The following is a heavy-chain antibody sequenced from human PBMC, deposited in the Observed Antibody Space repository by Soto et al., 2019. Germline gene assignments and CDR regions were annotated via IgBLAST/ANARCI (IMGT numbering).Heavy chain of an antibody. J-gene: IGHJ4*02. CDR1: GFTFSSYW. CDR2: LNSDGSAT. V-gene: IGHV3-74*01. CDR3: ASDTQLWLLDS. D-gene: IGHD5-18*01. Sequence: EVQLVESGGGLVQPGESLRLSCAASGFTFSSYWMHWVRQAPGKGLVWVSRLNSDGSATTYADSVKGRFTISRDNVKNSWYLQMTSLRFEDRVVYFCASDTQLWLLDSWGQGTLVTVSS.